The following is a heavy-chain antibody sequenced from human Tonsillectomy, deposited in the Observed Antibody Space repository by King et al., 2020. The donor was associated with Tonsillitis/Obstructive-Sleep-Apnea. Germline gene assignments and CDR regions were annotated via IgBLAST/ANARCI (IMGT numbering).Heavy chain of an antibody. J-gene: IGHJ6*03. CDR3: ARPPTITTSYYYYHYMDV. D-gene: IGHD4-11*01. Sequence: VQLVESGGGVVQPGRSLRLSCAASGFTFSSYAMHWVRQAPGKGLEWVAVISYDGSNKYYADSVKGRFTISRDNSKNTLYLQMNSLRAEDTAVYYCARPPTITTSYYYYHYMDVWGKGTTVTVSS. CDR2: ISYDGSNK. V-gene: IGHV3-30*04. CDR1: GFTFSSYA.